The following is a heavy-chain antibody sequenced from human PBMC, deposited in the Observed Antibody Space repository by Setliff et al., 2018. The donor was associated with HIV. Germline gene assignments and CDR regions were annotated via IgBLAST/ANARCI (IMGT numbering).Heavy chain of an antibody. Sequence: GGSLRLSCAASGFTFSNSLMTWVRQAPGKGLEWVSSIRGTGGDTYYSDSVKGRFTISRDNSKNTLYLQMDSLRAEDTAVYYCARAETDYYYMDVWGKGTTVTAP. CDR3: ARAETDYYYMDV. V-gene: IGHV3-23*01. CDR2: IRGTGGDT. CDR1: GFTFSNSL. J-gene: IGHJ6*03.